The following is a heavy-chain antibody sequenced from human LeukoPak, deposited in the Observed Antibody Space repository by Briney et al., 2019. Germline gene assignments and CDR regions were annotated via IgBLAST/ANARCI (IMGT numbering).Heavy chain of an antibody. CDR1: AVSVSGYY. D-gene: IGHD2-15*01. V-gene: IGHV4-34*01. CDR2: INHGGST. CDR3: ARVMQVVVVAANHRGSSNDNWFDP. Sequence: SETLSLTCAVYAVSVSGYYWGWIRQPPGKGREWIVEINHGGSTNYNTSLKSRVTIAVDTSKNKFSLKLSSVTAADTAVYYCARVMQVVVVAANHRGSSNDNWFDPWGQGTLVPVSS. J-gene: IGHJ5*02.